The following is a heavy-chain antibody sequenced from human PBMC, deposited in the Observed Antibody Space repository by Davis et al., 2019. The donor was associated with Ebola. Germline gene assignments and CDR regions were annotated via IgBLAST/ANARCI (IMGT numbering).Heavy chain of an antibody. Sequence: GGSLRLSCAASGFTFSSYAMHWVRQAPGKGLEYVSAISSNGGSTYYANSVKGRFTISRDNSKNTLYLQMGSLRAEDTAVYYCAREAGGDISDLLYYYYGMDVWGKGTTVTVSS. V-gene: IGHV3-64*01. J-gene: IGHJ6*04. CDR2: ISSNGGST. CDR1: GFTFSSYA. CDR3: AREAGGDISDLLYYYYGMDV. D-gene: IGHD3-9*01.